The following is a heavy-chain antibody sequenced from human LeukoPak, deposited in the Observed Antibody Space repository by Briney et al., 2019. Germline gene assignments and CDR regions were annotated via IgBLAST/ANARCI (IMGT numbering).Heavy chain of an antibody. Sequence: SETLSLTCTVSGGSISSYYWSWIRQPPGKGLEWIGYVYYSGSTNYNPSLKSRVTISVDTPKNQFSLKLSSVTAADTAVYYCAREIAAGIYYFDYWGQGTLVTVSS. CDR1: GGSISSYY. J-gene: IGHJ4*02. CDR2: VYYSGST. V-gene: IGHV4-59*01. CDR3: AREIAAGIYYFDY. D-gene: IGHD3-22*01.